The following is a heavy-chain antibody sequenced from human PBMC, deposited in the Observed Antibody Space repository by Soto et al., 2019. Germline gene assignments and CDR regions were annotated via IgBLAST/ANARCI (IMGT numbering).Heavy chain of an antibody. CDR2: INAGNGNT. CDR3: ARAAYYYDSSGYYPRDY. J-gene: IGHJ4*02. D-gene: IGHD3-22*01. Sequence: ASVKVSCKASGYTFTSYAIHWVRQAPGQRLEWMGWINAGNGNTKYSQKFQGRVTITRDTSASTAYMEVSSLRSEDTAVYYCARAAYYYDSSGYYPRDYSGQGCLVTVSS. CDR1: GYTFTSYA. V-gene: IGHV1-3*01.